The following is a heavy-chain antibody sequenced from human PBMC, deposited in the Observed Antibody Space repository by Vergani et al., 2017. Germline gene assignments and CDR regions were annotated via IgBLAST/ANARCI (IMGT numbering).Heavy chain of an antibody. CDR2: IYYSGST. V-gene: IGHV4-39*01. J-gene: IGHJ5*02. Sequence: QLQLQESGPGLVKPSATLSLTCSVSGASIRSSNYYWGWIRQPPGKGLEWIASIYYSGSTYYNPSLKSRVTISVDTSKNQFSLKLSSVTAADTAVYFCARHSTVEWLVKLGWFNPWGQEILVTVSS. D-gene: IGHD6-19*01. CDR1: GASIRSSNYY. CDR3: ARHSTVEWLVKLGWFNP.